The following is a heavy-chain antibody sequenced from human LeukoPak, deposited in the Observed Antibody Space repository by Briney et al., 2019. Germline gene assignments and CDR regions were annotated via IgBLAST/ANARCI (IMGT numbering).Heavy chain of an antibody. CDR2: IIPIFGTA. V-gene: IGHV1-69*05. D-gene: IGHD1-26*01. J-gene: IGHJ4*02. CDR3: ARGQWELHRALDY. Sequence: ASVKVSCKASGCTFSSYAISWVRQAPGQGLEWMGGIIPIFGTANYAQKFQGRVTITTDESTSTAYMELSSLRSEDTAVYYCARGQWELHRALDYWGQGTLVTVSS. CDR1: GCTFSSYA.